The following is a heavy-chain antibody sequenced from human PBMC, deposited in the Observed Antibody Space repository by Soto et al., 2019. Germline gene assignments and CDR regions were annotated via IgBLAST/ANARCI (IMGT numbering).Heavy chain of an antibody. Sequence: QLQLQESGPGLVKPSETLSLTCTVSGGSISSSNYYWGWIRQPPGKGLEWIGSIYYSGSTYRNPSLKSRVTISVDTSKKQFSLKLSSVTAADTAVYYCARHDSYYDSSGYPDYWGQGTLVTVSS. CDR2: IYYSGST. D-gene: IGHD3-22*01. CDR1: GGSISSSNYY. CDR3: ARHDSYYDSSGYPDY. J-gene: IGHJ4*02. V-gene: IGHV4-39*01.